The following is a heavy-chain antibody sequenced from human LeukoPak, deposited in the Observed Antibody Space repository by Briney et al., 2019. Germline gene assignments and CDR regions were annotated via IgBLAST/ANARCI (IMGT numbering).Heavy chain of an antibody. CDR2: IKQDGSEK. CDR1: GFTFSDYY. D-gene: IGHD3-9*01. CDR3: ARDREYYDILAGYYVIDAFDI. Sequence: PGGSLRLSCAASGFTFSDYYMSWVRQAPGKGLEWVANIKQDGSEKYYVDSVKGRFTISRDNAKNSLYLQMNSLRAEDTAVYYCARDREYYDILAGYYVIDAFDIWGQGTMVTVSS. J-gene: IGHJ3*02. V-gene: IGHV3-7*01.